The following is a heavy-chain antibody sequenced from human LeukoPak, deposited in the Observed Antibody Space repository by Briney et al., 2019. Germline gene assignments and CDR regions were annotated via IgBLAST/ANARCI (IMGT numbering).Heavy chain of an antibody. D-gene: IGHD3-10*01. CDR3: AKRAHYSSGSPHLDC. V-gene: IGHV3-30*18. Sequence: GGSLRLSCAASGFTFSSYGMHWVRQAPGKGLEWVAVISYDGSNKYYTDSVKGRFTISRDNSKNTVFLQMNSLRAEDTAVYFCAKRAHYSSGSPHLDCWGQGTLVTVSS. CDR1: GFTFSSYG. CDR2: ISYDGSNK. J-gene: IGHJ4*02.